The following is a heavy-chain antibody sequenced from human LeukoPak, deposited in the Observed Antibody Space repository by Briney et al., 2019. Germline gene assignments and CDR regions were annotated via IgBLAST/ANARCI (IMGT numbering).Heavy chain of an antibody. CDR1: GYTFTGYY. D-gene: IGHD3-22*01. J-gene: IGHJ5*02. V-gene: IGHV1-2*02. Sequence: ASVKVSCKASGYTFTGYYMHWVRQAPGQGLEWMGWINPNSGGTNYAQKFQGRVTMTRDTSISTAYMELSRLRSDDTAVYYCARVTAVVAMFDPWGQGTLVTVSS. CDR3: ARVTAVVAMFDP. CDR2: INPNSGGT.